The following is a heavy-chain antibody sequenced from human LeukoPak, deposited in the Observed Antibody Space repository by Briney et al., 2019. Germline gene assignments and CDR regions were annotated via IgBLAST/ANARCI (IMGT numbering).Heavy chain of an antibody. V-gene: IGHV4-39*01. D-gene: IGHD3-3*01. CDR1: GGSISSSNYY. Sequence: SETLSLTCTVSGGSISSSNYYWGWIRQPPGKGLEWIGSIYYSGSTYYNPSLKSRVTISVDTSKNQFSLKLSSVTAADTAVYYCARVGVARGYYYYGMDVWGQGTTVTVSS. CDR3: ARVGVARGYYYYGMDV. J-gene: IGHJ6*02. CDR2: IYYSGST.